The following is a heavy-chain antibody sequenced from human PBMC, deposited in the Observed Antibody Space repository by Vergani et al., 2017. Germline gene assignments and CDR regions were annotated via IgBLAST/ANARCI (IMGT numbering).Heavy chain of an antibody. CDR1: GFTFNQYG. J-gene: IGHJ5*02. V-gene: IGHV3-33*01. D-gene: IGHD1-14*01. Sequence: QVQLVESGGGVVQPGRSLRLSCAASGFTFNQYGMHWVRQAPGKGLEWVAVTWYDGNNKQYADSVKVRFTISRDNFKSTMYLQMNSLRDEDTGVYYCARDLRLLYNRFDPWGQGTLVTVSS. CDR3: ARDLRLLYNRFDP. CDR2: TWYDGNNK.